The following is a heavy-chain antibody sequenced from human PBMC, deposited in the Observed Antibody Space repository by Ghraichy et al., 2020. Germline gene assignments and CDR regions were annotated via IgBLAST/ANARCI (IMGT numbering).Heavy chain of an antibody. CDR1: GFNFITDS. J-gene: IGHJ6*02. D-gene: IGHD6-13*01. CDR3: GRWAAVGQKVYAVDV. CDR2: ISGNSDYI. Sequence: GGSLRLSCAASGFNFITDSMNWVRQAPGKGLEWLSSISGNSDYISYADSMKGRFTISRDNAKNSVYLHMYSLRVEDSAVYYCGRWAAVGQKVYAVDVWGQGTTVTVSS. V-gene: IGHV3-21*06.